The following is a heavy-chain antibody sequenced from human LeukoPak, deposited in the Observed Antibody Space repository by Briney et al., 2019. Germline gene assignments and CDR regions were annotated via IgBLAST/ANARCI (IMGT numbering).Heavy chain of an antibody. CDR3: ARAAGRMVRGVIISYRFDP. V-gene: IGHV4-34*01. Sequence: SETLSLTCAVYGGSFSGYYWSWIRQPPGKGLEWIGEINHSGSTNYNPSLKSRVTISVDTSKNQFSLKLSSVTAADTAVYYCARAAGRMVRGVIISYRFDPWGQGTLVTVSS. J-gene: IGHJ5*02. D-gene: IGHD3-10*01. CDR1: GGSFSGYY. CDR2: INHSGST.